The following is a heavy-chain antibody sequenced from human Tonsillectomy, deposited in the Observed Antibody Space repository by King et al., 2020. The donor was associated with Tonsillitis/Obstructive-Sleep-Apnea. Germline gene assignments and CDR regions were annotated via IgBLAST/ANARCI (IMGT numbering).Heavy chain of an antibody. D-gene: IGHD3-16*01. CDR1: GGSISSYY. V-gene: IGHV4-59*08. J-gene: IGHJ6*03. CDR2: IYYSGST. Sequence: LQLQESGPGLVKPSETLSLTCTVSGGSISSYYWSWIRQPPGKGLEWIGYIYYSGSTNYNPSLKSRVTISVDTSKNQFSLKLSSVTAADTAVYYCASRYYDYVWGSYLTDYCYMDVWGKGTTVTVSS. CDR3: ASRYYDYVWGSYLTDYCYMDV.